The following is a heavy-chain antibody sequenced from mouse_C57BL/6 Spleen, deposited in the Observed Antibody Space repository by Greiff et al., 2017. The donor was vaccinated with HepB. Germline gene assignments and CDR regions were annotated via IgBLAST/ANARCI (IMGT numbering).Heavy chain of an antibody. V-gene: IGHV1-54*01. J-gene: IGHJ1*03. Sequence: QVQLKESGAELVRPGTSVKVSCKASGYAFTNYLIEWVKQRPGQGLEWIGVINPGSGGTNYNEKFKGKATLTADKSSSTAYMQLSSLTSEDSAVYFCARNYGRDFDVWGTGTTVTVSS. D-gene: IGHD1-1*01. CDR1: GYAFTNYL. CDR3: ARNYGRDFDV. CDR2: INPGSGGT.